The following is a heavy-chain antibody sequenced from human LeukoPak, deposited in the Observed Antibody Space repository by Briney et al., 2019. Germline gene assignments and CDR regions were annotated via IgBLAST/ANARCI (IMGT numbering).Heavy chain of an antibody. CDR2: ISSSSSYI. Sequence: GGSLRLSCAASGFTFSSYSMNWVRQAPGKGLEWVSSISSSSSYIYYADSVKGRFTISRDNAKNSLYLQMNSLRAEDTAVYYCAKDYYGSGSSLDYWGQGTLVTVSS. V-gene: IGHV3-21*04. J-gene: IGHJ4*02. D-gene: IGHD3-10*01. CDR3: AKDYYGSGSSLDY. CDR1: GFTFSSYS.